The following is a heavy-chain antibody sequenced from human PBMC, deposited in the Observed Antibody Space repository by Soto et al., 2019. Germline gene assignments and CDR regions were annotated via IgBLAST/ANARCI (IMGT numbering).Heavy chain of an antibody. D-gene: IGHD2-2*01. CDR1: GFTFSSYA. CDR3: AKALGDGSSTSCYLIDAFDS. J-gene: IGHJ3*02. Sequence: GGSLRLSCAASGFTFSSYAMSWVRQAPGKGLEWVSAISGSGGSTYYADSVKGRFTISRDNSKNTLYLQMNSLRAEDTAVYYCAKALGDGSSTSCYLIDAFDSWGQGTMVTVSS. CDR2: ISGSGGST. V-gene: IGHV3-23*01.